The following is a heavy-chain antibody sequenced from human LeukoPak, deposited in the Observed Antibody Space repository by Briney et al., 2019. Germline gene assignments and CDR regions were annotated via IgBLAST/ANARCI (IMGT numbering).Heavy chain of an antibody. D-gene: IGHD3-10*01. V-gene: IGHV5-10-1*01. CDR3: ARLGTQGDYYYYYGMDV. CDR2: IDPSDSYT. Sequence: PGESLRISCKGSGYSFTSYWISWVRQMPGKGLEWMGRIDPSDSYTNYSPSFQGHVTISADKSISTASLQWSSLKASDTAMYYCARLGTQGDYYYYYGMDVWGKGTTVTVSS. CDR1: GYSFTSYW. J-gene: IGHJ6*04.